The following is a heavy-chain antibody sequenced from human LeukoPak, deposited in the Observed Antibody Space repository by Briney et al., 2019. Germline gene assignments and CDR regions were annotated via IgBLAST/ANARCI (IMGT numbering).Heavy chain of an antibody. CDR1: GFTFNTYW. CDR3: ARGPYHSGSYFVY. CDR2: ISSDGSRT. Sequence: GGSLRLCCAASGFTFNTYWMYWVRQGSGKGLVWVSRISSDGSRTEYADSVEGRFTISRDNAKNTLYLQMDSLRVEDTAVYYCARGPYHSGSYFVYWGQGTLITVSS. V-gene: IGHV3-74*03. J-gene: IGHJ4*02. D-gene: IGHD1-26*01.